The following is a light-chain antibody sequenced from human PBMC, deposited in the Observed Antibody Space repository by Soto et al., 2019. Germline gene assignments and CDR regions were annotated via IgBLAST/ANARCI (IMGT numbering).Light chain of an antibody. CDR3: QQSHTTPWT. Sequence: DIQMTQSPSSLSASVGDRATITCRASQSISSYLNWYQQKPGKAPKLLIYAASSLQSGVPSRFSGSGSGTDFTLTISSLQPEDFATYYCQQSHTTPWTFGQGTKVEIK. J-gene: IGKJ1*01. CDR1: QSISSY. V-gene: IGKV1-39*01. CDR2: AAS.